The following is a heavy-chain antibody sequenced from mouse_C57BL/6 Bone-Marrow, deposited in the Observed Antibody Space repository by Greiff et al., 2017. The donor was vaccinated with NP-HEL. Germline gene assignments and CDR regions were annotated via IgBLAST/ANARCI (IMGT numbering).Heavy chain of an antibody. CDR2: IDPNSGGT. J-gene: IGHJ2*01. CDR3: ARWGPYYFDY. V-gene: IGHV1-72*01. CDR1: GYTFTSYW. Sequence: QVQLQQPGAELVKPGASVKLSCKASGYTFTSYWMHWVKQRPGRGLKWIGRIDPNSGGTKYNEKFKSKATLTVDKPSSTAYMQLSSLTSEDSAVYYCARWGPYYFDYWGQGTTLTVSS.